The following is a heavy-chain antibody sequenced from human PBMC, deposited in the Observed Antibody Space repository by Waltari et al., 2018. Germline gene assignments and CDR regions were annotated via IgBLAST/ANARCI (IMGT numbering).Heavy chain of an antibody. CDR1: GFTFSNAW. CDR2: IKSKTDGGTK. Sequence: EVQLVESGGGLVKPGGSLRLSCAASGFTFSNAWMSWVRQAPGKGLEWVGRIKSKTDGGTKDYTAPVKGRFTTSRDDSKNTLYLQMNSLKTEDTAVYYCTTEGSSYDSSGYYFRYWGQGTLVTVSS. J-gene: IGHJ4*02. V-gene: IGHV3-15*01. D-gene: IGHD3-22*01. CDR3: TTEGSSYDSSGYYFRY.